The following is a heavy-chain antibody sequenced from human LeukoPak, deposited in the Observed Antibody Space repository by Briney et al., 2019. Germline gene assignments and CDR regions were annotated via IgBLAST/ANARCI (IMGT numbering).Heavy chain of an antibody. CDR3: ARHSHRANWFDP. CDR1: RGSISGSIRSYY. V-gene: IGHV4-4*09. CDR2: IYTSGST. D-gene: IGHD1-14*01. J-gene: IGHJ5*02. Sequence: PSETLSLTCTVSRGSISGSIRSYYWSWIRQPPGKGLEWIGYIYTSGSTNYNPSLKSRVTISVDTSKNQFSLKLSSVTAADTAAYYCARHSHRANWFDPWGQGTLVTVSS.